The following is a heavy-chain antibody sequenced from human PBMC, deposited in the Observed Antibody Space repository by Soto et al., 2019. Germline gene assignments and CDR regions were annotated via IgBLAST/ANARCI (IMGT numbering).Heavy chain of an antibody. CDR1: GCTFSSYG. J-gene: IGHJ4*02. Sequence: GGSLRLSCTASGCTFSSYGFHRVRQAPGKGLEWVSVIWYDGSNKYYADSVKGRFTISRDNSKNTLFLQMNSLRVDDTAVYYCARDDCSGGPCLIYWGQGTLVTV. CDR2: IWYDGSNK. D-gene: IGHD2-15*01. CDR3: ARDDCSGGPCLIY. V-gene: IGHV3-33*01.